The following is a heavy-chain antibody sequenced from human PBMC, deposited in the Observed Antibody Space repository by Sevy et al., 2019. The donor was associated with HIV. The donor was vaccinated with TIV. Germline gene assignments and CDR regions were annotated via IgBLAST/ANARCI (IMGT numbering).Heavy chain of an antibody. V-gene: IGHV3-21*01. CDR2: ISGLSNYI. Sequence: GGCLRLSCAASGFTFSNYNINWVRQAPGKGLEWVSYISGLSNYIYYADSLGGRFTISRDNAKNSVYLQMNSLRTEDTTEYYCARGASSGWDYFDYWGQGTLVTVSS. D-gene: IGHD6-19*01. CDR1: GFTFSNYN. J-gene: IGHJ4*02. CDR3: ARGASSGWDYFDY.